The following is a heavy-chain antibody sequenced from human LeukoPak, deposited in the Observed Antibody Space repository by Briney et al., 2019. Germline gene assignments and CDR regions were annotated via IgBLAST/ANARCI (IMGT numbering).Heavy chain of an antibody. Sequence: SVKVSCKASGGTFSSYAISWVRQAPGQGLEWMGGIIPIFGTANYAQKFQGRVTITADESTSTAYMELSSLRSDDTAVYYCARDASRLRSFGDYWGQGTLVTVSS. CDR2: IIPIFGTA. J-gene: IGHJ4*02. CDR3: ARDASRLRSFGDY. D-gene: IGHD3-9*01. V-gene: IGHV1-69*13. CDR1: GGTFSSYA.